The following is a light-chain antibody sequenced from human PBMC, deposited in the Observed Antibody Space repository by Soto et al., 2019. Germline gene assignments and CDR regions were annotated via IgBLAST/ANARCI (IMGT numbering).Light chain of an antibody. CDR3: SSYAGSNNWV. Sequence: QSVLTQPPSASGSLGQSVTIYCTGTSRDVGGYNYVSWYQQHPGKAPKVMIYEVNKRPSGVPDRFSGSKSGNTASLTVSGLQAEDEADYYCSSYAGSNNWVFGGGTKLTVL. J-gene: IGLJ3*02. CDR2: EVN. V-gene: IGLV2-8*01. CDR1: SRDVGGYNY.